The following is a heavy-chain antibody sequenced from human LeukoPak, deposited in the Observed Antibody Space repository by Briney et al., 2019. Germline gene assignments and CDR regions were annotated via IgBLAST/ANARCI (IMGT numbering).Heavy chain of an antibody. V-gene: IGHV1-18*04. CDR3: ARDLGDEKTYYDILTGTRPLDY. Sequence: ASVKVSCKASGYTFTSYGISWVRQAPGQGLEWMGWISAYNGNTNYAQKLQGRVTMTTDTSTSTAYMELRSLRSDDTVVYYCARDLGDEKTYYDILTGTRPLDYWGQGTLVTVSS. CDR2: ISAYNGNT. D-gene: IGHD3-9*01. CDR1: GYTFTSYG. J-gene: IGHJ4*02.